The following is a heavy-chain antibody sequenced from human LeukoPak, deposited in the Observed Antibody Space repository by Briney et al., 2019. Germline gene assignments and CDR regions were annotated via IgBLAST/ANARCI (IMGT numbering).Heavy chain of an antibody. J-gene: IGHJ5*02. CDR2: IIPIFGTA. V-gene: IGHV1-69*13. D-gene: IGHD2-15*01. Sequence: ASVKVSCKXSEGPFSSYAISWVRQAPGQGLEWMGGIIPIFGTANYSQKFQGRVTITADESTSTAYMELSSLRSEDTAVYYGARACGGGSCRRNWFDPWGQGTLVTVSS. CDR3: ARACGGGSCRRNWFDP. CDR1: EGPFSSYA.